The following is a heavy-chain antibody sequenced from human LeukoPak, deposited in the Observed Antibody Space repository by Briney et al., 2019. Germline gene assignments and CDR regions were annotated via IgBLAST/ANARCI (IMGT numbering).Heavy chain of an antibody. V-gene: IGHV1-69*04. Sequence: GASVKVSFKASGGTFNMYAISWVRQAPGQGRGWMGRIIPILGIATYAQKFPRRVTIPSHNSTSTAYMALSSLRSEDTAVYYCARALAAGRGHDSRGYDYWFDPSGQGTLVTVSS. CDR3: ARALAAGRGHDSRGYDYWFDP. D-gene: IGHD3-22*01. CDR1: GGTFNMYA. CDR2: IIPILGIA. J-gene: IGHJ5*02.